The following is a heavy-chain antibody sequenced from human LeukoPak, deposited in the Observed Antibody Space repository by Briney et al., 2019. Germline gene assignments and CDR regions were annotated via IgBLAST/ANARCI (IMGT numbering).Heavy chain of an antibody. CDR2: ISYDGGNK. CDR1: GFTFSSYG. D-gene: IGHD3-22*01. V-gene: IGHV3-30*03. J-gene: IGHJ4*02. Sequence: QAGGSLRLSCAASGFTFSSYGMHWVRQAPGKGLEWVAVISYDGGNKYYVDSVKGRFTISRDNSRNTLYLQMNSLRTEDTAVYYCARDFNYYDSSGYYRHFDYWGQGTLVTVSS. CDR3: ARDFNYYDSSGYYRHFDY.